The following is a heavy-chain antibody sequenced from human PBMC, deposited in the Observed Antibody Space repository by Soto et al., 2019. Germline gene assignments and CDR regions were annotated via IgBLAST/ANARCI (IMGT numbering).Heavy chain of an antibody. CDR2: IYVADSDT. D-gene: IGHD1-1*01. Sequence: GESLKISCEGSGYTFSNFWIGWVRQRPGKGLESMGIIYVADSDTGYSPSFQGHVTISVDKSISTAYLQWSSLKASDTAIYYCARTDNPSFNFDYWGQGTLVTVSS. J-gene: IGHJ4*02. CDR3: ARTDNPSFNFDY. CDR1: GYTFSNFW. V-gene: IGHV5-51*01.